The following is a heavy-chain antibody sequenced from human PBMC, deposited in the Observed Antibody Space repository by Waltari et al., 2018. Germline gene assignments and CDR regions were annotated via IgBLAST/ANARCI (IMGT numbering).Heavy chain of an antibody. Sequence: QLQLQESGPGLVKPSETLSRTCPVSGGSISSSSYYWGWIRQPPGKGLEWIGSIYYSGSTFYNPSLKSRVTISVDTSKNQFSLKLRSVTAADTAVYYCARGYCSSTSPCWFDPWGQGTLVTVSS. V-gene: IGHV4-39*07. CDR2: IYYSGST. J-gene: IGHJ5*02. CDR1: GGSISSSSYY. D-gene: IGHD2-2*01. CDR3: ARGYCSSTSPCWFDP.